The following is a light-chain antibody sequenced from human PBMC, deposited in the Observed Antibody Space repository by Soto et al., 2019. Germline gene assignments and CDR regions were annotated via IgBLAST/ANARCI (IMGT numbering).Light chain of an antibody. V-gene: IGLV3-1*01. J-gene: IGLJ2*01. CDR3: QAWDSTTVV. Sequence: SYELTQPPSVSVSPGQTAIITCSGDKLGHKYAFWYQQKPGQSPVVTIYQDRKRPSGIPERFSGSNSGNTATLTISGTQAMDEADYYCQAWDSTTVVFGGGTKVTVL. CDR2: QDR. CDR1: KLGHKY.